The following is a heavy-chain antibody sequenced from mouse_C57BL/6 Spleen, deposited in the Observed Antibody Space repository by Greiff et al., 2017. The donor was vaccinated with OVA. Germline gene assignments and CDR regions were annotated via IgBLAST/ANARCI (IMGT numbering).Heavy chain of an antibody. D-gene: IGHD2-4*01. CDR3: AREIYYDYDRAMDY. CDR2: ISDGGSYT. Sequence: EVKLMESGGGLVKPGGSLKLSCAASGFTFSSYAMSWVRQTPEKRLEWVATISDGGSYTYYPDNVKGRFSISRDNAKNNLYLQMSHLKSEDTAMYYCAREIYYDYDRAMDYWGQGTSVTVSS. CDR1: GFTFSSYA. V-gene: IGHV5-4*01. J-gene: IGHJ4*01.